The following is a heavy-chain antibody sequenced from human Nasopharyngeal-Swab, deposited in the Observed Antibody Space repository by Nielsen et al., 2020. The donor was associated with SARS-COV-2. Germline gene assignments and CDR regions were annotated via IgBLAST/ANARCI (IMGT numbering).Heavy chain of an antibody. V-gene: IGHV3-33*05. CDR2: ISYDGSNK. Sequence: VRQVPGKGLGWVAVISYDGSNKYYADSVKGRFTISRDNSKNTLYLQMNSLRAEDTAVYYCARDNHCSSTSCYLWFSAYYYYMDVWGKGTTVTVSS. J-gene: IGHJ6*03. CDR3: ARDNHCSSTSCYLWFSAYYYYMDV. D-gene: IGHD2-2*01.